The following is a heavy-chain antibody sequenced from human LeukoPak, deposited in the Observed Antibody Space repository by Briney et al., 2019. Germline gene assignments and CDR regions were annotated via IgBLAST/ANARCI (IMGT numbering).Heavy chain of an antibody. CDR2: IYHDGST. CDR3: ARGLVPQLGSGWFDP. J-gene: IGHJ5*02. V-gene: IGHV4-4*02. Sequence: SETLSLTCAVSGGSISSNNWWIWVRQSPEKGLEWIGEIYHDGSTNYNPSLKSRVTISMDKSKNQLSLKLNFVTAADTAVYYCARGLVPQLGSGWFDPWGQGTLVTVSS. D-gene: IGHD3-16*01. CDR1: GGSISSNNW.